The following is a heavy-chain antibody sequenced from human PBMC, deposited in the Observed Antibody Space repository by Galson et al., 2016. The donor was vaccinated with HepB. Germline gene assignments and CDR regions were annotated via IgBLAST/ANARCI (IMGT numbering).Heavy chain of an antibody. CDR1: GFKFGDYA. Sequence: SLRLSCAASGFKFGDYAMHWVRQAPGKGLEWVSSISKNSGTIGYADSVKGRFTISRDNAKNSLYLQMNSLKFEDTALYYCAKDDLRASSGPYNHYGLDVWGFGTTVTVSS. V-gene: IGHV3-9*01. D-gene: IGHD6-25*01. J-gene: IGHJ6*04. CDR3: AKDDLRASSGPYNHYGLDV. CDR2: ISKNSGTI.